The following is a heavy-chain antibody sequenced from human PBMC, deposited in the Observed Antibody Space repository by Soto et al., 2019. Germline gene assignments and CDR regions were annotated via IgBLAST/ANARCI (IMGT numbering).Heavy chain of an antibody. J-gene: IGHJ3*02. D-gene: IGHD1-26*01. CDR3: ARRLATTDDAFDI. Sequence: EVQLVEPGGGLVQPGGSLRLSCAASGFTFSSYEMNWVRQAPGKGLEWVSYISSSGSTIYYADSVKGRFTISRDNAKNSLYLQMNSLRAEDTAVYYCARRLATTDDAFDIWGQGTMVTVSS. CDR1: GFTFSSYE. V-gene: IGHV3-48*03. CDR2: ISSSGSTI.